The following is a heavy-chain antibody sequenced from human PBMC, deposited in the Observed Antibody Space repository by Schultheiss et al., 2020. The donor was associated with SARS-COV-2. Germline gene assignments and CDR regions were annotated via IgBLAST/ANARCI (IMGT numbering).Heavy chain of an antibody. CDR3: AKALKLFGSGTYYWGS. V-gene: IGHV3-23*01. D-gene: IGHD3-10*01. CDR2: ISGSAAST. CDR1: GFTFSYYE. Sequence: GGSLRLSCAASGFTFSYYEMNWVRQAPGKGLEWVSAISGSAASTYYADSVEGRFTISGDNSKNTLYLQMNSLRAEDTATYYCAKALKLFGSGTYYWGSWGQGTLVTVSS. J-gene: IGHJ5*02.